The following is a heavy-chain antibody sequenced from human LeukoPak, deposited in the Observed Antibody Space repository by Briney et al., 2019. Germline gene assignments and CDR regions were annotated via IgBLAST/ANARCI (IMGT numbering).Heavy chain of an antibody. D-gene: IGHD6-6*01. V-gene: IGHV4-31*03. CDR3: ARLSSSSTLIFFDY. CDR2: IYYSGST. CDR1: GGSISSSSYY. Sequence: SETLSLTCTVSGGSISSSSYYWAWIRQPPGKGLEWIGYIYYSGSTYYKPSLKSRVTISVDTSKNQFSLKLSSVTAADTAVYYCARLSSSSTLIFFDYWGQGTLVTVSS. J-gene: IGHJ4*02.